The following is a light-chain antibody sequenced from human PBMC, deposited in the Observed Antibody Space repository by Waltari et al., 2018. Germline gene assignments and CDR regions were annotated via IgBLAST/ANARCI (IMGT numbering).Light chain of an antibody. Sequence: EIVLTQSPGTLSLPPRERATLYCRASESVSSSHLAWYQQKPGQAPRLLIYAESYRATGIPDRFSGSGSGTDFTLTISRLEPEDFAVYYCQQFGSSPFTFGGGTKVEIK. CDR3: QQFGSSPFT. V-gene: IGKV3-20*01. CDR1: ESVSSSH. CDR2: AES. J-gene: IGKJ4*01.